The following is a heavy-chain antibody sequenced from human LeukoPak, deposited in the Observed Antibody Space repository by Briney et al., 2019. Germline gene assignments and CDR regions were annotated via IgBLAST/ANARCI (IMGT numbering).Heavy chain of an antibody. CDR3: ARGGTTGTTSPDY. Sequence: GGSLRLSCAASGLTFSSHWMHWVRQIPGKGLEWVSSISSSSSYIYYADSVKGRFTISRDNAKNSLYLQMNSLRAEDTAVYYCARGGTTGTTSPDYWGQGTLVTVSS. CDR2: ISSSSSYI. V-gene: IGHV3-21*01. CDR1: GLTFSSHW. D-gene: IGHD1-1*01. J-gene: IGHJ4*02.